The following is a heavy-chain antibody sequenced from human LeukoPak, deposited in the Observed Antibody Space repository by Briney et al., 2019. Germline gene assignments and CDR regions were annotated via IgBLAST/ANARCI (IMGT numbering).Heavy chain of an antibody. D-gene: IGHD3-10*01. V-gene: IGHV1-8*01. CDR1: GYTFTSYD. CDR3: ARRVGFGDYFDY. J-gene: IGHJ4*02. CDR2: MNPNSGKT. Sequence: GASVKVSCKASGYTFTSYDINWVRQATGQGLEWMGWMNPNSGKTGYAQKFQGRVTMTRNTSISTAYMELSSLRSEDTAVYYCARRVGFGDYFDYWGQGTLVTVSS.